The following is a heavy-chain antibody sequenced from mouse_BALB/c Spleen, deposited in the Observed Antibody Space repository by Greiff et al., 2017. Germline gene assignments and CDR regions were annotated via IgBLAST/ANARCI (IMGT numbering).Heavy chain of an antibody. CDR2: IYPGDGDT. CDR1: GYTFTSYW. D-gene: IGHD2-3*01. J-gene: IGHJ1*01. CDR3: ARGGIYDGYYDV. V-gene: IGHV1-87*01. Sequence: VQLQQSGAELARPGASVKLSCKASGYTFTSYWMQWVKQRPGQGLEWIGAIYPGDGDTRYTQKFKGKATLTADKSSSTAYMQLSSLASEDSAVYYCARGGIYDGYYDVWGAGTTVTVSS.